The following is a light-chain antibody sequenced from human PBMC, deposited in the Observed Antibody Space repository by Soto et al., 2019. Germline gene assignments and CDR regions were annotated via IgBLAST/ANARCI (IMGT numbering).Light chain of an antibody. CDR3: QQYGSSPIT. Sequence: EIVLTQSPGTLSLSPGERATLSCRASQSVTSNLAWYQQKPGQAPRLLISGASYRASGVPDRFTGGESGTDFTLTIRRLEAEDFALYYCQQYGSSPITFGQGTRLEIK. CDR2: GAS. J-gene: IGKJ5*01. V-gene: IGKV3-20*01. CDR1: QSVTSN.